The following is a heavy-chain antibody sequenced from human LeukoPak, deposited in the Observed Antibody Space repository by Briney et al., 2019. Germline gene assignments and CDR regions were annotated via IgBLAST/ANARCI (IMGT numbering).Heavy chain of an antibody. CDR3: ARAYYDSSGYPFYHYYYYMDV. CDR2: IYYSGST. J-gene: IGHJ6*03. Sequence: SETLSLTCTVSGGSISSYYWSWIREPPGKGLEWIGYIYYSGSTNYNPSLKSRVTISVDTSKNQLSLKLSSVTAADTAVYYCARAYYDSSGYPFYHYYYYMDVWGKGTTVTASS. CDR1: GGSISSYY. D-gene: IGHD3-22*01. V-gene: IGHV4-59*01.